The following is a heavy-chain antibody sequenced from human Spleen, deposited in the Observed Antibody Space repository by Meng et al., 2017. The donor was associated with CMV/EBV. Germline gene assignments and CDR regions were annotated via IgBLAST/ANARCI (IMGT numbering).Heavy chain of an antibody. D-gene: IGHD6-13*01. CDR2: IDWDDDE. V-gene: IGHV2-70D*14. Sequence: SGPTLVNPTQTLTLTCTFSGFSLSTSAMRVSWIRQPPGKALEWLARIDWDDDEFYSTSLKTRLTISKDTSKNQVVLTMTNMDPVDTATYYCARMAGSTWYGHYFEYWGQGTLVTVSS. J-gene: IGHJ4*02. CDR1: GFSLSTSAMR. CDR3: ARMAGSTWYGHYFEY.